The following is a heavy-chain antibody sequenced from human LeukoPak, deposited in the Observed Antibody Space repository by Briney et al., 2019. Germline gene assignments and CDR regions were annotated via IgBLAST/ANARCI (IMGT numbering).Heavy chain of an antibody. CDR2: IIIKNEKT. J-gene: IGHJ3*02. D-gene: IGHD1-26*01. Sequence: GASVKVSCKASGYTFNNYVINWVRQAPGQGLEWMGWIIIKNEKTKYAEKVRDRLTMTTDTSTNTAYMELTSLKFDDTAVYYCASTADPEYTESYWHQGGTFDIWGQGTMVTVSS. CDR1: GYTFNNYV. CDR3: ASTADPEYTESYWHQGGTFDI. V-gene: IGHV1-18*01.